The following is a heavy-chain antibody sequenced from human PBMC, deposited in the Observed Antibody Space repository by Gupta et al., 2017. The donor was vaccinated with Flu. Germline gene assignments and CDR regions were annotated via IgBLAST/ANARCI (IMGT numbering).Heavy chain of an antibody. V-gene: IGHV3-48*03. CDR1: GFTFSSHE. J-gene: IGHJ5*02. CDR2: ISSGGRTK. CDR3: AREIVRGVMAS. Sequence: EVQLVESGGGLVLPGGSLRLSCAGSGFTFSSHEMRWVRQAPGEGLEWVAYISSGGRTKYYANSVKGRFTISRDNAENSLYLQMNSLRAEDTAGYYCAREIVRGVMASWGQGTLVTVSS. D-gene: IGHD3-10*01.